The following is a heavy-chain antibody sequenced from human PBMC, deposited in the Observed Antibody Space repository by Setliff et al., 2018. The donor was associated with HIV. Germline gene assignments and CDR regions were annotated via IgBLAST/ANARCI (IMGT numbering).Heavy chain of an antibody. J-gene: IGHJ5*02. D-gene: IGHD2-15*01. Sequence: ASVQVSCKASGYTFTSYYIHWVRQAPGQGLEWMGVIHPSGGSTSYAQSFQDRVTMTRDTSTSTVYMELSSLRSEETAVYYCARVRYCSGGSCYGGEYWFDPWGQGTLVTVSS. CDR3: ARVRYCSGGSCYGGEYWFDP. CDR2: IHPSGGST. V-gene: IGHV1-46*01. CDR1: GYTFTSYY.